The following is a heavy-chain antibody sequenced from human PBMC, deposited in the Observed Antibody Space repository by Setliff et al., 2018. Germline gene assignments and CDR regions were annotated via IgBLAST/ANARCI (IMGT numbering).Heavy chain of an antibody. J-gene: IGHJ4*02. CDR3: ASYCSSTSCPFDY. CDR2: IRHEGTNE. CDR1: GFTPGMYG. V-gene: IGHV3-30*02. D-gene: IGHD2-2*01. Sequence: PGGSLRLSCAASGFTPGMYGVHWVRQAPGKGLEWLAYIRHEGTNENYADSVKGRFTNSRDNSKNTLYLQMNSLRAEDTAVYYWASYCSSTSCPFDYWGQGTLVTVSS.